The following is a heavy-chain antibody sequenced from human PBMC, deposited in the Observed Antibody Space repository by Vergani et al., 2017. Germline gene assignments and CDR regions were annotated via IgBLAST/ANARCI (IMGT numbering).Heavy chain of an antibody. CDR3: AKDLGTSSGGGWFDP. Sequence: EVQLLESGGDLVQPGGSLRLSCVASGFTSAGYAMHWVRQAPGKGLEWVSGISWNSNSIGYADSVKGRFTISRDNAKNSLYLQMNSLRAEDTALYYCAKDLGTSSGGGWFDPWSQGTLVTVSS. CDR2: ISWNSNSI. D-gene: IGHD3-16*01. CDR1: GFTSAGYA. V-gene: IGHV3-9*02. J-gene: IGHJ5*02.